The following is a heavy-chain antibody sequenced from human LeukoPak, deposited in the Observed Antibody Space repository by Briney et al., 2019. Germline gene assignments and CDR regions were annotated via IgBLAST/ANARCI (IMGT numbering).Heavy chain of an antibody. D-gene: IGHD2-15*01. CDR3: ARQFSRGYSNDAFDI. J-gene: IGHJ3*02. CDR1: GYSISSGYY. Sequence: KPSETLSLTCTVSGYSISSGYYWGWIRQPPGKGLEWIGSIYHSGSTYYNPSLKSRVTISVDTSKNQFSLKLSSVTAADTAVYYCARQFSRGYSNDAFDIWGQGTMVTVSS. V-gene: IGHV4-38-2*02. CDR2: IYHSGST.